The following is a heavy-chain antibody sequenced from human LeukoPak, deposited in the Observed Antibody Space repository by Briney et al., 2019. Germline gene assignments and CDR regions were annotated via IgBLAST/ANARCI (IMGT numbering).Heavy chain of an antibody. CDR1: GYTFTSYD. CDR2: MNPNSGNT. CDR3: ARTGGSFYFYYYMDV. V-gene: IGHV1-8*01. J-gene: IGHJ6*03. D-gene: IGHD1-26*01. Sequence: ASVKVSCKASGYTFTSYDINWVRQATGQGLEWMGWMNPNSGNTGYAQKFQGRVTMTRNTSISTAYMELSSLRSEDTAVYYCARTGGSFYFYYYMDVWGKGTTVTVSS.